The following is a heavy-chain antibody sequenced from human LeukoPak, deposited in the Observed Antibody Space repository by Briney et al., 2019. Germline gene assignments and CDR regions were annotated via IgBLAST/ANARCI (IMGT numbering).Heavy chain of an antibody. V-gene: IGHV3-11*01. D-gene: IGHD3-22*01. CDR1: GFTVSSNY. CDR3: ARIETYYYESSGYYFDN. J-gene: IGHJ4*02. CDR2: ISHSGSTI. Sequence: GGSLRLSCAASGFTVSSNYMSWVRQAPGKGLEWISYISHSGSTIYYANSVKGRFTISRDNAKNSLYLQMNSLRAEDTAVYYCARIETYYYESSGYYFDNWGQGTLVTVSS.